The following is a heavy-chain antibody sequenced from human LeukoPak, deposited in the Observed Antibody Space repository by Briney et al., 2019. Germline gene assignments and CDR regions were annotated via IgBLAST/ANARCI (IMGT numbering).Heavy chain of an antibody. J-gene: IGHJ4*02. CDR3: ARGLAVAGLSY. V-gene: IGHV1-69*04. D-gene: IGHD6-19*01. Sequence: ASVKVSCKASGGTFSSYAISWVRQAPGQGLEWMGRIIPILGIANYAQKSQGRVTITADKSTSTAYMELSSLRSEDTAVYYCARGLAVAGLSYWGQGTLVTVSS. CDR1: GGTFSSYA. CDR2: IIPILGIA.